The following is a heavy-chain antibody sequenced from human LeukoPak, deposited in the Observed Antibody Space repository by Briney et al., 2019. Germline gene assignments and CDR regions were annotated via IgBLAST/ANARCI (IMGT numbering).Heavy chain of an antibody. J-gene: IGHJ4*02. CDR1: GGSLSGYY. Sequence: SETLSLTCAVSGGSLSGYYWNWIRHPPGKGLEWIGYVDAVGSTKYNPSLSSRLTISVDKSKNQFSLKLNSVTAADSAVYFCARRVPAASGGGFDYWGQGTLVAVSS. D-gene: IGHD2-2*01. CDR2: VDAVGST. CDR3: ARRVPAASGGGFDY. V-gene: IGHV4-4*08.